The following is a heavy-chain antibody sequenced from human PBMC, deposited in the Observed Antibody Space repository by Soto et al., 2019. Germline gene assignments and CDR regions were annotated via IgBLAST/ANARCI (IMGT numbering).Heavy chain of an antibody. Sequence: GGSLRLSCAASGFTFSSYSMNWVRQAPGKGLEWVSSISSSSSYIYYADSVKGRFTISRDNAKNSLYLQMNSLRAEDTAVYYCAKDLWSGYYWGGTFDPWGQGTLVTVSS. D-gene: IGHD3-3*01. CDR3: AKDLWSGYYWGGTFDP. J-gene: IGHJ5*02. V-gene: IGHV3-21*01. CDR1: GFTFSSYS. CDR2: ISSSSSYI.